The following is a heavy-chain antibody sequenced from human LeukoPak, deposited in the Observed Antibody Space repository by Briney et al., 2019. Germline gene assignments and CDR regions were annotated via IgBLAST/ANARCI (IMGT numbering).Heavy chain of an antibody. Sequence: SETLSLTCTVSGGSFSSYYWSWIRQPPEKALEWIGYIYYTGSTNYNPSLKSRVTISVDTAKNKFSLRLSSVTAADTAVYYCVRGGSRQSSSSDFDYWGQGVLVTVSS. CDR3: VRGGSRQSSSSDFDY. J-gene: IGHJ4*02. CDR2: IYYTGST. D-gene: IGHD6-6*01. V-gene: IGHV4-59*01. CDR1: GGSFSSYY.